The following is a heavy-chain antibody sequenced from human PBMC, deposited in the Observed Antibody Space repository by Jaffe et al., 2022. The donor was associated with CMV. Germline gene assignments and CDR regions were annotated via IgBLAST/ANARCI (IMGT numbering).Heavy chain of an antibody. V-gene: IGHV4-59*01. CDR3: ARRYSSSWSTRSAFDI. J-gene: IGHJ3*02. CDR1: GGSISSYY. D-gene: IGHD6-13*01. Sequence: QVQLQESGPGLVKPSETLSLTCTVSGGSISSYYWSWIRQPPGKGLEWIGYIYYSGSTNYNPSLKSRVTISVDTSKNQFSLKLSSVTAADTAVYYCARRYSSSWSTRSAFDIWGQGTMVTVSS. CDR2: IYYSGST.